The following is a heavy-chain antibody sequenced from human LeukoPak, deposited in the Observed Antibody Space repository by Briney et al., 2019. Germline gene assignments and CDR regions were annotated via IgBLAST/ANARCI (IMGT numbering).Heavy chain of an antibody. CDR2: IYISGST. V-gene: IGHV4-4*07. CDR1: GASINSHY. Sequence: PSETLSLTCTVSGASINSHYWSWIRQPAGKGLEWIGRIYISGSTNYNSSLQSRVTMSVDTSKNQFSLKLSSVTAADTAVYYCARYGSGTYWELDYWGQGTLVTVSS. CDR3: ARYGSGTYWELDY. J-gene: IGHJ4*02. D-gene: IGHD3-10*01.